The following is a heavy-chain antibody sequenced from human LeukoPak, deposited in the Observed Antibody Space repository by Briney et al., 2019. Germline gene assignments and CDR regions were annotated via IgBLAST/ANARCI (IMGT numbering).Heavy chain of an antibody. CDR3: ARAYSGIYYFDY. J-gene: IGHJ4*02. CDR1: GGTFSSYA. D-gene: IGHD1-26*01. Sequence: SVKVSCKASGGTFSSYAISWVRQAPGQGLEWMGGIIPIFGTANYAQKFQGRVTITTDESTSTAYMELSSLRSEDTAVYYCARAYSGIYYFDYWGQGTLVTVSS. V-gene: IGHV1-69*05. CDR2: IIPIFGTA.